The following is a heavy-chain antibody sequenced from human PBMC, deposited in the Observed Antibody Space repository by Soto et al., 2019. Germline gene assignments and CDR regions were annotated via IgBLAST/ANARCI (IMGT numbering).Heavy chain of an antibody. V-gene: IGHV2-5*02. CDR2: VYWDNDK. Sequence: QITLKESGPTLVKPTQTLTLTCTFSGFSLNTGGLGVGWIRQPPGKALEWLALVYWDNDKRYSPSLMSRLTVTKDTSKNQVVLTMTNMEPVDAATYYCVHSLCGADRLQSYSSHYYYGMDVWGQGTTVTVSS. J-gene: IGHJ6*02. D-gene: IGHD2-21*02. CDR1: GFSLNTGGLG. CDR3: VHSLCGADRLQSYSSHYYYGMDV.